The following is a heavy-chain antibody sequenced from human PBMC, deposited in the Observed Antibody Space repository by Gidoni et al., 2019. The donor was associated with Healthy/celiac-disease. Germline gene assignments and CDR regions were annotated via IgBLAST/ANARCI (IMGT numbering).Heavy chain of an antibody. CDR3: ASHYYYGSGSYGMDV. Sequence: QVQLQQWGAGLLKPSETLSLTCAVYGGSFSGYYWSWIRQPPGKGLEWIGEINHSGSTNYNPSLKSRVTISVDTSKNQFSLKLSSVTAADTAVYYCASHYYYGSGSYGMDVWGQGTTVTVSS. CDR1: GGSFSGYY. V-gene: IGHV4-34*01. J-gene: IGHJ6*02. CDR2: INHSGST. D-gene: IGHD3-10*01.